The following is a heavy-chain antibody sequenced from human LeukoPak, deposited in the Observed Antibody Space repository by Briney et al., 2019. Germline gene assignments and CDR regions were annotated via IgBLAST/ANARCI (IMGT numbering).Heavy chain of an antibody. CDR3: AREDHWQQLPFDY. D-gene: IGHD6-13*01. CDR2: INAGNGNT. CDR1: GYTFTSYA. Sequence: ASVKVSCKASGYTFTSYAMHWVRQAPGQRLEWMGWINAGNGNTKYSQKFQGRVTITRDTSASTAYMEPSSLRSEDTAVYYCAREDHWQQLPFDYWGQGTLVTVSS. J-gene: IGHJ4*02. V-gene: IGHV1-3*01.